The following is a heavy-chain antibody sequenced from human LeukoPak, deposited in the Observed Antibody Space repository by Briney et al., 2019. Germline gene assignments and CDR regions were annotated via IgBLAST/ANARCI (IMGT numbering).Heavy chain of an antibody. Sequence: SETLSLTCTVSGGSISSGSYYWSWIRQPAGKGQERIEPIYTSGSTNYNPYLKSRVTISVDTSKNQFSLKLSSVTAADTAVYYCASGDRTTGTTWPAFDYWGQGTLVTVSS. CDR1: GGSISSGSYY. V-gene: IGHV4-61*02. CDR2: IYTSGST. J-gene: IGHJ4*02. CDR3: ASGDRTTGTTWPAFDY. D-gene: IGHD1-1*01.